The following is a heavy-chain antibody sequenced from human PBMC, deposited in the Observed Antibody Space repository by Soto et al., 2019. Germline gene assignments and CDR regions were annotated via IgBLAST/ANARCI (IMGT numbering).Heavy chain of an antibody. J-gene: IGHJ5*02. CDR2: ISSSGSTI. V-gene: IGHV3-48*03. CDR3: ARDEGWFDP. CDR1: GFTFSSYE. Sequence: GGSLRLSCAASGFTFSSYEMNWVRQAPGKGLEWVSYISSSGSTIYYADSVKGRFTISRDNAKNSLYLQMNSPRAEDTAVYYCARDEGWFDPWGQGTLVTVSS.